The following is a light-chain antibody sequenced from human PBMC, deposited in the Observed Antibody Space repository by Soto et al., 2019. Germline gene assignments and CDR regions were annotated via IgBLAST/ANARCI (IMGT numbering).Light chain of an antibody. CDR1: SSDVGGYNY. CDR3: SAYTARSTLV. V-gene: IGLV2-14*01. CDR2: EVR. J-gene: IGLJ3*02. Sequence: QSALTQPPSASGSPGQSVTISCTGTSSDVGGYNYASWYQQHPGKAPKVMIYEVRNRPSGISSRFSGSRSGNTASLTISGLQSEDEGDYYCSAYTARSTLVFGGGTKVTVL.